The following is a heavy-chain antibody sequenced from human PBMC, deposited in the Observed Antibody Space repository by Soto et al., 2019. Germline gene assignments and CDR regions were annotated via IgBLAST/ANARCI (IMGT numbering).Heavy chain of an antibody. CDR3: ARPYCSGGSCYNWFDP. CDR2: IKQDGSQK. CDR1: GFTFNTYG. D-gene: IGHD2-15*01. J-gene: IGHJ5*02. Sequence: GGSLRLSCAASGFTFNTYGMSWVRKAPGKGLEGVANIKQDGSQKYYVDSVKGRFTIYRDNAKNSLYLQMNSLRAEDTAIYYCARPYCSGGSCYNWFDPWGQGTLVTVSS. V-gene: IGHV3-7*03.